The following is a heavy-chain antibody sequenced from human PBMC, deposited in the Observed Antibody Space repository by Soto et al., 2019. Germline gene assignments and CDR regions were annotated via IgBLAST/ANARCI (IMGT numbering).Heavy chain of an antibody. J-gene: IGHJ4*02. CDR1: GFTFSTYT. CDR2: ISGSGGSP. V-gene: IGHV3-23*01. Sequence: EVQLLESGGGLVQPGGSLRLSCAASGFTFSTYTMSWVRRAPGKGLEWVSAISGSGGSPSYADSVQGRFTISRDNPKKTMYLQMKSLRAEDMAVYYCAKARCSTTNCYVPDYWGQGTLVTVSS. D-gene: IGHD2-2*01. CDR3: AKARCSTTNCYVPDY.